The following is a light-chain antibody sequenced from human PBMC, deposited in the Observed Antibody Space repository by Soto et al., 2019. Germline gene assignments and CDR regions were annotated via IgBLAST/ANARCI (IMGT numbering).Light chain of an antibody. J-gene: IGKJ1*01. Sequence: EIVLTQSPGTLSLSPGERATLSCRASQSVSSYYLAWYQQKPGQAPRLLIYDASIRATGIPARFSGSGSGTEFSLTINSLQSEDFGVYFCQQYDQWWTFGQGTKVEIK. CDR2: DAS. V-gene: IGKV3-15*01. CDR1: QSVSSY. CDR3: QQYDQWWT.